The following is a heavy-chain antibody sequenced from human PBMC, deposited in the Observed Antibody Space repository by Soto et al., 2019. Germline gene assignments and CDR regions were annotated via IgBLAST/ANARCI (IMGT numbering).Heavy chain of an antibody. Sequence: SLRLSCAASGFTFSSYSMNWVRQAPGKGLEWVSSISSSSSYIYYADSVKGRFTISRDNAKNSLYLQMNSLRAEDTAVYYCARSLMTTVSVSFAYWGQGTLVTVSS. J-gene: IGHJ4*02. CDR3: ARSLMTTVSVSFAY. V-gene: IGHV3-21*01. CDR2: ISSSSSYI. D-gene: IGHD4-4*01. CDR1: GFTFSSYS.